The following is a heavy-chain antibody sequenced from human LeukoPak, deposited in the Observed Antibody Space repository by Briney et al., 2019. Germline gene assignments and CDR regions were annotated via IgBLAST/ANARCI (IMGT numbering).Heavy chain of an antibody. CDR3: GRSYSSSYWVDL. V-gene: IGHV3-74*01. D-gene: IGHD6-6*01. CDR2: INSDGSST. Sequence: GGSLRLSCAASGFTFSSYWMHWVRQAPGKGLVWVSRINSDGSSTSYADSVKGRFTISRDNAKNTLYLQMNSLRAEDTAVYYCGRSYSSSYWVDLWGKGTVVTVSS. CDR1: GFTFSSYW. J-gene: IGHJ5*02.